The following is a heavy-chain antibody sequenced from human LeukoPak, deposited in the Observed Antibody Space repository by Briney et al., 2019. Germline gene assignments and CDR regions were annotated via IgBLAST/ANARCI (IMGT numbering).Heavy chain of an antibody. V-gene: IGHV3-15*01. CDR2: IKSKTDGGTT. Sequence: PGGSLRLSCAASGFTFSSYAMSWVRQAPGKGLEWVGRIKSKTDGGTTDYAAPVKGRFTISRDDSKNTLYLQMNSLKTEDTAVYYCTLERVAARTLDYWGQGTLVTVSS. J-gene: IGHJ4*02. CDR1: GFTFSSYA. D-gene: IGHD6-6*01. CDR3: TLERVAARTLDY.